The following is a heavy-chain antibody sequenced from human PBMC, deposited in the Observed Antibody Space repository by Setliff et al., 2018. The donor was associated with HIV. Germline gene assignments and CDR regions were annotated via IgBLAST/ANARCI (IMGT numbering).Heavy chain of an antibody. J-gene: IGHJ4*02. Sequence: PGGSLRLSCAASGFTSSTYWMSWVRQAPGKGLEWVSGISGSGYSTYYTGSVKGRFTISRDNSKSTLYLQMNTLRAEDTAIYYCAKSLNPKVVTVIDSWGQGTLVTVSS. CDR2: ISGSGYST. CDR1: GFTSSTYW. D-gene: IGHD2-15*01. CDR3: AKSLNPKVVTVIDS. V-gene: IGHV3-23*01.